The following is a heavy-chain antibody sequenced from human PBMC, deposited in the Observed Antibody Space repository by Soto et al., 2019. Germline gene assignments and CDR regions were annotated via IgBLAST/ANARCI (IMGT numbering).Heavy chain of an antibody. J-gene: IGHJ4*02. V-gene: IGHV4-34*01. Sequence: QVQPQQWGAGLLKPSETLSLTCAIYGGPFSGYYWNWIRQPPGKGLEWIGEINHGGSTNYNPSLKSRVTLSVDTSRNQFSLRLSSVTAADTAVYYCARDRQRGYCTGGDCYSYFDYWGQGTQVIVSS. CDR1: GGPFSGYY. CDR3: ARDRQRGYCTGGDCYSYFDY. D-gene: IGHD2-8*02. CDR2: INHGGST.